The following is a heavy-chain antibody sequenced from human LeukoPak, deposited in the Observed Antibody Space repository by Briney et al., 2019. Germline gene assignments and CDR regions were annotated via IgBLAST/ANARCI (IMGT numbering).Heavy chain of an antibody. CDR2: IHPSGGST. J-gene: IGHJ4*02. Sequence: GASVKVSCKASGYTFTSYYMHWVRQAPGQGLEWMGIIHPSGGSTSYAQKFQGRVTMTRDTSTSTVYMELSSLRSEDTAVYYCARKEPAPYFDYWGQGTLVTVSS. CDR1: GYTFTSYY. D-gene: IGHD1-26*01. V-gene: IGHV1-46*01. CDR3: ARKEPAPYFDY.